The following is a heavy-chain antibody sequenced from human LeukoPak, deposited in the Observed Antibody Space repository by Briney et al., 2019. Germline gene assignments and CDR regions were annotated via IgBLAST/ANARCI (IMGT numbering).Heavy chain of an antibody. V-gene: IGHV3-23*01. CDR1: GFTFRSYA. D-gene: IGHD4-17*01. Sequence: GGSLRLSCVASGFTFRSYAMTWVRQAPGKGVEWVSAISGGGDSMYYIDSVKGRFTISRDNSKNTLYLQMNSLRAEDTAVYYCVKDRFGDFSFDSWGQGTLVTVSS. CDR2: ISGGGDSM. CDR3: VKDRFGDFSFDS. J-gene: IGHJ4*02.